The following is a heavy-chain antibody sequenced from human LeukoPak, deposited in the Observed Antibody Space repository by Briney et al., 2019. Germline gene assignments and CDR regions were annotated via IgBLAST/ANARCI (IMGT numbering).Heavy chain of an antibody. V-gene: IGHV4-4*02. CDR3: ARGLYSSDAY. CDR1: GXSITSDNW. Sequence: PSETLSLTCAVSGXSITSDNWWIWVRQPPGKGLEWIGEAYHSGITNYNPSLKSRVTMSVDKSKNQFSLSLSSVTAADTAVYHCARGLYSSDAYWGQGILVTVSS. J-gene: IGHJ4*02. CDR2: AYHSGIT. D-gene: IGHD6-19*01.